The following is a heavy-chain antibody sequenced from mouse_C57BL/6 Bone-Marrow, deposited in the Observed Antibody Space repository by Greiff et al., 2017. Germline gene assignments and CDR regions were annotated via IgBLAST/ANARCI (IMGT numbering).Heavy chain of an antibody. CDR3: ARRKYMDY. D-gene: IGHD5-1-1*01. CDR1: GFTFSSYG. Sequence: EVHLVESGGDLVKPGGSLKLSCAASGFTFSSYGMSWVRQTPDKGLEWVATISSGGSYTYYPDSVKGRFTISRDNAKNTLYLQKSSLTSEDTAMYYCARRKYMDYGDQGTSVTVSA. CDR2: ISSGGSYT. J-gene: IGHJ4*01. V-gene: IGHV5-6*01.